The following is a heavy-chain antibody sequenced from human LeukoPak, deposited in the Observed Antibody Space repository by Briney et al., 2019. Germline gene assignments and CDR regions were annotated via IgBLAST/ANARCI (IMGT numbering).Heavy chain of an antibody. CDR3: AAAVSYQLLRYYYYYGMDV. V-gene: IGHV3-21*01. CDR2: ISGDSRYI. CDR1: GFTFSSYT. D-gene: IGHD2-2*01. Sequence: GGSLRLSCAASGFTFSSYTINWVRQAPGKGLEWVSAISGDSRYIYYADSVKGRFTISRDNAKNSLYLQMNSLRAEDTAVYYCAAAVSYQLLRYYYYYGMDVWGQGTTVTVSS. J-gene: IGHJ6*02.